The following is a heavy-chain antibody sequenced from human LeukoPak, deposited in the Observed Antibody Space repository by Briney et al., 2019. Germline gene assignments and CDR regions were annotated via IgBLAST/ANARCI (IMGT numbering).Heavy chain of an antibody. J-gene: IGHJ6*02. D-gene: IGHD5-18*01. V-gene: IGHV4-39*07. CDR3: ARDQWIQLYDSRFYYYYGMDV. CDR1: GGSISSSSYY. CDR2: MYYSGST. Sequence: SETLSPTCTVSGGSISSSSYYWGWIRQPPGKGLEWIGSMYYSGSTNYNPSLKSRVIISVDTSKNQFSLKLSSVTAADTAVYYCARDQWIQLYDSRFYYYYGMDVWGQGTTVTVSS.